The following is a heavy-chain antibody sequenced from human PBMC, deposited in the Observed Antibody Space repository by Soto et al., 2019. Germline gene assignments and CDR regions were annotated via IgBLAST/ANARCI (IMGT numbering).Heavy chain of an antibody. CDR3: ARRYGTSFDI. CDR2: IYYSGST. J-gene: IGHJ3*02. V-gene: IGHV4-59*08. D-gene: IGHD3-10*01. CDR1: GGSISSYY. Sequence: LSLTCTVSGGSISSYYWSWIRQPPGKGLEWIGYIYYSGSTNYNPSLKSRVTISVDTSKNRFSLKLSSVTAADTAVYYCARRYGTSFDIRGQGTMVTVSS.